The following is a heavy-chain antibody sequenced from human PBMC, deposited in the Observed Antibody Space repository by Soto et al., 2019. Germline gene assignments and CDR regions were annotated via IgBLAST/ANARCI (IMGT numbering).Heavy chain of an antibody. CDR3: ATSVEYSSSPIDY. CDR2: INHSGST. J-gene: IGHJ4*02. V-gene: IGHV4-34*01. Sequence: QVQLQQWGAGLLKPSETLSLTCAVYGGSFSGYYWSWIRQPPGKGLEWIGEINHSGSTNYNPSLKSRATISVDTAMNQFSRELRSVTAADTAVYYCATSVEYSSSPIDYWGQGTLVTVSS. CDR1: GGSFSGYY. D-gene: IGHD6-6*01.